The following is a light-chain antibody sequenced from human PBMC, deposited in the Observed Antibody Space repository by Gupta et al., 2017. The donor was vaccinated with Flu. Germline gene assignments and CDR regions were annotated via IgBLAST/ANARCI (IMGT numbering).Light chain of an antibody. V-gene: IGKV1-5*03. Sequence: DIQMTQSPSTLSASVGDRVTITCRASRNIINWLAWYQQKSGKAPKLLIYKSSNLQSGVPSRFSGSGSGTEFTLTISSLQPDDFATYYCQGHNSCFRTFGQGTKVEIK. CDR2: KSS. CDR3: QGHNSCFRT. J-gene: IGKJ1*01. CDR1: RNIINW.